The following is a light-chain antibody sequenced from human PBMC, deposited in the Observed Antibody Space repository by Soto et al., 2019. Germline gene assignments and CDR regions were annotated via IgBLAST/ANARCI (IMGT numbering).Light chain of an antibody. CDR2: GNS. CDR1: SSNIGAGYD. CDR3: QSYDSSSFWV. J-gene: IGLJ3*02. V-gene: IGLV1-40*01. Sequence: QSVLTQPPSVSGAPGQRVTISCTGSSSNIGAGYDVYWYQQLPGVAPKPLICGNSNRPSGVPDRFSGSKSGTSASLAITGLQVEDEADYYCQSYDSSSFWVFGGGTKLTVL.